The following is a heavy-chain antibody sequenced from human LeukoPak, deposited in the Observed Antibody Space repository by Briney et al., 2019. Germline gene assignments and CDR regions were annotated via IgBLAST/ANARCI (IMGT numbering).Heavy chain of an antibody. Sequence: GGSLRLSCAASGLTFSTYAMHWVRQAPGKGLEWAAIISYDGSKKYYADSVKGRFTISRDNSKSTLYLQMNSLSTEDTAVYYCAKGRTQLWLDDAFDIWGQGTMVTVSS. V-gene: IGHV3-30*04. CDR2: ISYDGSKK. CDR1: GLTFSTYA. D-gene: IGHD5-18*01. J-gene: IGHJ3*02. CDR3: AKGRTQLWLDDAFDI.